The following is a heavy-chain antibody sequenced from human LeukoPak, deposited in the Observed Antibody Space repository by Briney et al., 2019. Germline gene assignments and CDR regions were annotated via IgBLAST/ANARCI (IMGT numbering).Heavy chain of an antibody. J-gene: IGHJ5*02. CDR1: GGSISSSNW. V-gene: IGHV4-4*02. CDR2: IYHSGST. D-gene: IGHD6-13*01. CDR3: ARVPYSSSWPGFDP. Sequence: SETLSLTCAVSGGSISSSNWWSWVRQPPGKGLEWIGEIYHSGSTNYNPSLKSRVTTSVDKSKNQFSLKLSSVTAADTAVYYCARVPYSSSWPGFDPWGQGTLVTVSS.